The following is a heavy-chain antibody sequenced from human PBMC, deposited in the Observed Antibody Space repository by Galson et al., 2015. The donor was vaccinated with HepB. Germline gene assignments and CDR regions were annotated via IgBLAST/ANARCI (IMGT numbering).Heavy chain of an antibody. CDR1: GFTFSSYG. CDR2: ISSDGSNK. V-gene: IGHV3-30*18. Sequence: SLRLSCAASGFTFSSYGMDWVRQAPGKGLEWVAVISSDGSNKYYVDSVRGRFSISRDNSKNTLYLEMNSLRPEDTAVYYCAKAVGVTQRGYFDYWGQGTLVTVSS. J-gene: IGHJ4*02. D-gene: IGHD1-26*01. CDR3: AKAVGVTQRGYFDY.